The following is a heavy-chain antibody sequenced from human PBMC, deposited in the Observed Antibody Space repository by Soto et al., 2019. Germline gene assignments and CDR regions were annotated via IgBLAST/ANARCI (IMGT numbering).Heavy chain of an antibody. Sequence: PGGSLRLSCAASGFTFSSYAMHWVRQAPGKGLEWVAVISYDGSNKYYADSVKGRFTISRDNSKNTLYLQMNSLRAEDTAVYYCSRSPRITIFGVVTATYGMDVWGQGNTVTVAS. CDR3: SRSPRITIFGVVTATYGMDV. V-gene: IGHV3-30-3*01. J-gene: IGHJ6*02. CDR2: ISYDGSNK. D-gene: IGHD3-3*01. CDR1: GFTFSSYA.